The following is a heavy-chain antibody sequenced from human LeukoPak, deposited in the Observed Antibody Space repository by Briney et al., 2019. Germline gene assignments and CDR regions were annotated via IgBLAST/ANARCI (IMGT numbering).Heavy chain of an antibody. CDR1: GGTFSSYA. CDR2: IIPIFGTA. Sequence: ASVEVSCKASGGTFSSYAISWVRQAPGQGLEWMGGIIPIFGTANYAQKFQGRVTITADESTSTAYMELSSLRSEDTAVYYCARYRGSYPIFDYWGQGTLVTVSS. CDR3: ARYRGSYPIFDY. V-gene: IGHV1-69*13. J-gene: IGHJ4*02. D-gene: IGHD1-26*01.